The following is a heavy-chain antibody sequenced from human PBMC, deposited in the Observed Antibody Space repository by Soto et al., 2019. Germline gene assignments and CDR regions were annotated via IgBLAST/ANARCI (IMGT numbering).Heavy chain of an antibody. J-gene: IGHJ4*02. CDR3: AREGRDGYISEFDY. Sequence: TSETLSLTCTVSGGSISSYYWSWIRQPPGKGLEWIGYIYYSGSTNYNPSLKSRVTISVDTSKNQFSLKLSSVTAADTAVYYCAREGRDGYISEFDYWGQGTLVTVSS. CDR2: IYYSGST. V-gene: IGHV4-59*01. CDR1: GGSISSYY. D-gene: IGHD5-12*01.